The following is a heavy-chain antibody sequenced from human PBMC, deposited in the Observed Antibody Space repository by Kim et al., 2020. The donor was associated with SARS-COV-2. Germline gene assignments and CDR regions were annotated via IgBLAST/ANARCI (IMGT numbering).Heavy chain of an antibody. Sequence: LKSRVTISVDTSKNRFSLKLSSVTAAYTAVYYCARGRYYYGSGSYGNFDYWGQGTLVTVSS. V-gene: IGHV4-31*02. J-gene: IGHJ4*02. CDR3: ARGRYYYGSGSYGNFDY. D-gene: IGHD3-10*01.